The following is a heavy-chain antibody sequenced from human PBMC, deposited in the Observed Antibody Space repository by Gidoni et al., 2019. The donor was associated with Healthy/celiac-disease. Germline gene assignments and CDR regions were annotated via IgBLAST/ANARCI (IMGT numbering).Heavy chain of an antibody. CDR1: GGTFSSYA. CDR3: AGGGIRIAFDP. Sequence: VKLVQSGAEVKKPGSSVKVSCKASGGTFSSYAISWLRQATGQGLEWMGGIIPIFGTANYAQKLQGRVTITANESTSTAYMKLRSLRSEVTAVYDCAGGGIRIAFDPGGQGTRVTVSS. D-gene: IGHD1-26*01. V-gene: IGHV1-69*01. CDR2: IIPIFGTA. J-gene: IGHJ5*02.